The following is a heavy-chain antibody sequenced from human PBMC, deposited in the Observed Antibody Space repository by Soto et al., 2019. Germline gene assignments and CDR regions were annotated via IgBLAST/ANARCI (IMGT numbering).Heavy chain of an antibody. CDR2: IYYSGNT. CDR3: ARRITRPERFDY. V-gene: IGHV4-39*01. CDR1: GGSISRSRYY. Sequence: QLQLQDSGPGLVKPSETLSLTCTVSGGSISRSRYYWGWIRQPPGKGLEWIGNIYYSGNTYYNPSLQSRVTISVDTSKNQFSLKLTSATDADTAVYYCARRITRPERFDYWGQGALVTVSS. J-gene: IGHJ4*02. D-gene: IGHD1-20*01.